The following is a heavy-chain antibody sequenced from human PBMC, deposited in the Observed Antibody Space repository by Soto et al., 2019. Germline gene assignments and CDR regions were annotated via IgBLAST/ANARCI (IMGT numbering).Heavy chain of an antibody. J-gene: IGHJ5*02. D-gene: IGHD6-6*01. CDR3: AKAPRGYSSSSLGGWFDP. V-gene: IGHV3-9*01. CDR1: GFTFDDYA. Sequence: EVQLVESGGGLVQPGRSLRLSCAASGFTFDDYAMHWVRQAPGKGLEWVSGISWNSGSIGYADSVKGRFTISRDNAKNSLYLQMTSLRAEDTALYYCAKAPRGYSSSSLGGWFDPWGQGTLVTVSS. CDR2: ISWNSGSI.